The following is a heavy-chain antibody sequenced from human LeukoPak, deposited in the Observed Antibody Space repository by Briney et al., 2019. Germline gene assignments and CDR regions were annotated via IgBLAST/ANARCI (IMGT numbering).Heavy chain of an antibody. J-gene: IGHJ4*02. Sequence: SETLSLTCTVSGGSISSSSYYWGWIRQPPGKGLEWTGSIYYSGSSNYNPSLKSRVTISVDTSKNQFSLKLSSVTAADTAVYYCARDPLSIAAAGTDYWGQGTLATVSS. CDR2: IYYSGSS. V-gene: IGHV4-39*07. CDR1: GGSISSSSYY. D-gene: IGHD6-13*01. CDR3: ARDPLSIAAAGTDY.